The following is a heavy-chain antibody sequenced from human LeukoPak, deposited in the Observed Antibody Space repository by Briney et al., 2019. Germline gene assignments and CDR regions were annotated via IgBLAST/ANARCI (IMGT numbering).Heavy chain of an antibody. CDR3: AIMHGYYDGSGYWVQ. CDR2: ITPNADRT. V-gene: IGHV3-23*01. J-gene: IGHJ1*01. CDR1: GFTFGSYV. Sequence: GGSLRLSCAASGFTFGSYVMSWVRQAPGKGLEWVSFITPNADRTSYADSVEGRFTISRDNPRNTLYMQMNSLRDEDTAVYYCAIMHGYYDGSGYWVQWGQGTLVTVSS. D-gene: IGHD3-22*01.